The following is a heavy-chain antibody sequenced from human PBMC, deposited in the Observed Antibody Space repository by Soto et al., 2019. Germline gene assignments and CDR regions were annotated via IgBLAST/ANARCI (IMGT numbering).Heavy chain of an antibody. CDR1: GFTFSSYS. Sequence: GGSLRLSCAASGFTFSSYSMNWVRQAPGKGLEWVSSISSSSTYIYYADSVKGRFTVSRDNAKNSLYLQMNSLRDEDTAVFYCARDPGIVTPDTLVASGYFDHWGQGTLVTVSS. CDR2: ISSSSTYI. V-gene: IGHV3-21*01. J-gene: IGHJ4*02. CDR3: ARDPGIVTPDTLVASGYFDH. D-gene: IGHD1-26*01.